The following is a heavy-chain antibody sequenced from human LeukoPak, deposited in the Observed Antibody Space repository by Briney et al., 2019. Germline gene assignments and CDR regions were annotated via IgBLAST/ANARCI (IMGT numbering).Heavy chain of an antibody. D-gene: IGHD3-16*01. CDR1: GFTVSNNY. CDR2: IYSAGST. Sequence: PGGSLRLSCATSGFTVSNNYMSWVRQAPGKGLEWVSLIYSAGSTYYADSVKGRFTISRDNSKNTLYLQMNNLRAEDTAVDYCVYESTFDYWVQGRLVSVSS. J-gene: IGHJ4*02. CDR3: VYESTFDY. V-gene: IGHV3-53*01.